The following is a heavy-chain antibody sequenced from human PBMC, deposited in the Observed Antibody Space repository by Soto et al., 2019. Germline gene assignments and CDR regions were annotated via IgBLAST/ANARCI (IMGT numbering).Heavy chain of an antibody. CDR2: ISDSSSYI. J-gene: IGHJ6*02. CDR1: GFTFSSYA. V-gene: IGHV3-21*01. Sequence: LRLSCAASGFTFSSYAMNWIRQAPGKGLEWVSSISDSSSYIYYADSLKGRFTISRDNAKNSLYLQMNSLRAEDTAVYYCARMGAGYCVSISCYPSPTMGYGMDVWGQGTTVTVSS. D-gene: IGHD2-2*01. CDR3: ARMGAGYCVSISCYPSPTMGYGMDV.